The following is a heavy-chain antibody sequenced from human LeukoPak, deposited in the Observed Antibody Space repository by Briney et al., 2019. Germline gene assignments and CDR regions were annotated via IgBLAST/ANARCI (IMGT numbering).Heavy chain of an antibody. CDR3: ARGTTGYSSGWLIDY. J-gene: IGHJ4*02. V-gene: IGHV3-20*04. CDR2: INWNGGST. D-gene: IGHD6-19*01. CDR1: GFTFDDYG. Sequence: GGSLRLSCAASGFTFDDYGMSWVRQAPGKGLEWVSGINWNGGSTGYADSVKGRFTISRDNAKNSLYLQMNSLRAEDTAVYYCARGTTGYSSGWLIDYWGQGTLVTVSS.